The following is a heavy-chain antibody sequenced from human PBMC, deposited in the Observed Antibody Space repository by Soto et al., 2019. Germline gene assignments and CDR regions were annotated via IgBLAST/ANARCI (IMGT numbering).Heavy chain of an antibody. CDR1: GYTLTTYT. CDR2: INAGNGNT. J-gene: IGHJ5*02. Sequence: ASVRVSCKASGYTLTTYTMHWVRQAPGQRLEWMGWINAGNGNTKYSQKFQGRVTITRDTSASTAYMELSSLRSEDTAVYYCARADVLLWFGELPIWLDPWGQGTLVTVSS. CDR3: ARADVLLWFGELPIWLDP. V-gene: IGHV1-3*01. D-gene: IGHD3-10*01.